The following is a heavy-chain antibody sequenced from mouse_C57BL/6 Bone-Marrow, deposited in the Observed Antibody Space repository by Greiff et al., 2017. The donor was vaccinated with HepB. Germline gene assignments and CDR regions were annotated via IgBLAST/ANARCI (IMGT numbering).Heavy chain of an antibody. J-gene: IGHJ1*03. Sequence: QVQLQQSGAELVMPGASVKLSCKASGYTFTSYWMYWVKQRPGQGLEWIGEIDPSDSYTNYNQKFKGKSTLTVDKSSSTAYMQLSSLTSEDSAVYYCARRGGGNFDWYFDVWGTGTTVTVSS. V-gene: IGHV1-69*01. CDR3: ARRGGGNFDWYFDV. CDR1: GYTFTSYW. CDR2: IDPSDSYT. D-gene: IGHD2-1*01.